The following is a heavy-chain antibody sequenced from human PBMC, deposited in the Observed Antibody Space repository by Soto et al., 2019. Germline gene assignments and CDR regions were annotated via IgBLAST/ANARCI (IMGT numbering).Heavy chain of an antibody. J-gene: IGHJ5*02. V-gene: IGHV1-69*13. CDR1: GGTFSSYP. CDR3: ARVGRSIVVVVAAKYENNWFDP. Sequence: SVKVSCKASGGTFSSYPISWVRQAPGQGLEWMGGIIPIFGTVNYAQKFQGRVTITADESTSTAYMELSSLRSEDTAVYYCARVGRSIVVVVAAKYENNWFDPWGQGTLVTVSS. CDR2: IIPIFGTV. D-gene: IGHD2-15*01.